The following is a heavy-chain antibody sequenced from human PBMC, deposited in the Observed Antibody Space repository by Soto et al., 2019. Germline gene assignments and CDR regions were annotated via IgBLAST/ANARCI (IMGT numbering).Heavy chain of an antibody. D-gene: IGHD2-2*01. V-gene: IGHV3-9*01. Sequence: GGSLRLSCAASGFTFDDYAMHWVRQAPGKGLEWVSGISWNSGSIGYADSVKGRFTISRDNAKNSLYLQMNSLRAEDTALYYCAKGHCSSTSCGRVLAGYYMDVWGKGTTVTVSS. J-gene: IGHJ6*03. CDR3: AKGHCSSTSCGRVLAGYYMDV. CDR2: ISWNSGSI. CDR1: GFTFDDYA.